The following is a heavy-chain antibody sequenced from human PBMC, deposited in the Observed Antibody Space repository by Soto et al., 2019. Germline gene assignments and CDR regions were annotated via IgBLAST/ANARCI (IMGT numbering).Heavy chain of an antibody. Sequence: PSETLSLTCTVSGGSISSGDYYWSWIRQPPWKGLEWIGYIYYSGSTYYNPSLKSRVTISVDTSKNQFSLKLSSVTAADTAVYYCARGSPYDSSDLDAFDIWGQGTMVTVSS. CDR2: IYYSGST. J-gene: IGHJ3*02. V-gene: IGHV4-30-4*01. CDR3: ARGSPYDSSDLDAFDI. CDR1: GGSISSGDYY. D-gene: IGHD3-22*01.